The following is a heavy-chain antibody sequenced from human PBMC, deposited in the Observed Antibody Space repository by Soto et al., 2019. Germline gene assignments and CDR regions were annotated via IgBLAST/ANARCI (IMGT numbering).Heavy chain of an antibody. Sequence: SETLSLTCTVSGGSISNYFCNWIRQPAGKGLEWIGRIDNSGSTNYNPSLKSRITMSADTSRNQFSLKLNSVTAADTAVYYCGRGGQDFCSGPFDYWGQGARITVSS. V-gene: IGHV4-4*07. D-gene: IGHD3-3*01. CDR3: GRGGQDFCSGPFDY. J-gene: IGHJ4*02. CDR2: IDNSGST. CDR1: GGSISNYF.